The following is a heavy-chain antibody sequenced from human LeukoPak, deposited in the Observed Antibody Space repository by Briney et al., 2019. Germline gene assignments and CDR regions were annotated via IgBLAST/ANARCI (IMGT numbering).Heavy chain of an antibody. J-gene: IGHJ6*02. CDR2: VIPIFGTA. V-gene: IGHV1-69*01. D-gene: IGHD5-12*01. CDR3: AREGATIAGMDV. Sequence: GVIPIFGTANYAQKFQGRVTITADESTSTAYMELSSLRSEDTAVYYCAREGATIAGMDVWGQGTTVTVSS.